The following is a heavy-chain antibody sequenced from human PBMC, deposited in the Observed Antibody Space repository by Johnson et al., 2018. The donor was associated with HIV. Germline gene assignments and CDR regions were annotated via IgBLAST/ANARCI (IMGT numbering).Heavy chain of an antibody. J-gene: IGHJ3*02. CDR3: AKDPGRRDPHAFDI. CDR2: SWNSGSI. Sequence: VHLLASGGGLVQPGRSLRLSCAASGFTVISNYTSWVRQAPGTGLEWVSGTSWNSGSIGYAASVKGRFTISRDNSKNTLYLQMNSLRAEDTAVYYCAKDPGRRDPHAFDIWGQGTMVTVSS. CDR1: GFTVISNY. V-gene: IGHV3-66*02. D-gene: IGHD2-15*01.